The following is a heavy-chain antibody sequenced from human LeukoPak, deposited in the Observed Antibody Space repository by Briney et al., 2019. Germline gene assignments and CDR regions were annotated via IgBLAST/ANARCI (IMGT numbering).Heavy chain of an antibody. CDR1: GSSISRCYF. D-gene: IGHD4-17*01. Sequence: SETLSLTCAVSGSSISRCYFWGWIRQPPWTGPGSSGNLYHNGIIYYNPSRASRVAISVDTSKNQFSLKVKSVTAADTAVYYCARDEWATVTSLDHYWGQGTLVTVSS. J-gene: IGHJ4*02. V-gene: IGHV4-38-2*02. CDR2: LYHNGII. CDR3: ARDEWATVTSLDHY.